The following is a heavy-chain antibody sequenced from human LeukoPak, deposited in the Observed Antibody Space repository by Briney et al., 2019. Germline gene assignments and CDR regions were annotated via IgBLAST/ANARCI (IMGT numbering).Heavy chain of an antibody. J-gene: IGHJ4*02. Sequence: ASVKVSCKASGYTFTSYYMHWVRQAPGQGLEWMGIINPSGGSTSYAQKFQGRVTMTRDTSTSTVYMELSSLRSEDTAVYYCARVPGNYYDSSGYRLGFGYWGQGTLVTVSS. CDR2: INPSGGST. V-gene: IGHV1-46*01. D-gene: IGHD3-22*01. CDR3: ARVPGNYYDSSGYRLGFGY. CDR1: GYTFTSYY.